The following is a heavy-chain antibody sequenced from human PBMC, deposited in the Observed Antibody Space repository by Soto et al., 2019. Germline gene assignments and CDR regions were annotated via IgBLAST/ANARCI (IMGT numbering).Heavy chain of an antibody. CDR1: GESVSSYSAA. CDR2: TYYRSRFFS. V-gene: IGHV6-1*01. D-gene: IGHD3-10*01. CDR3: VRDRYSSSGWFDP. J-gene: IGHJ5*02. Sequence: HTLSLTCAISGESVSSYSAAWNLIRQSPSGGLEWLGRTYYRSRFFSDYAESVKSRIIINPDTSKNQFSLQLKSVTPEDTAVYYCVRDRYSSSGWFDPWGQGTPVTVSS.